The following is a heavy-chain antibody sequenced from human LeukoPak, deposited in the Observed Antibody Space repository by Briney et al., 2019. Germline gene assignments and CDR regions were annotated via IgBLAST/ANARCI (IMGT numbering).Heavy chain of an antibody. D-gene: IGHD2-15*01. CDR3: AKFLVAAESEFDY. J-gene: IGHJ4*02. V-gene: IGHV3-30*18. Sequence: GRSLRLSCAASGFTFSSYGMHWVRQAPGKGLEWVAVISYDGSNKYYADSVKGRFTISRDNSKNTLYLQMNSLRAEDTAVYYCAKFLVAAESEFDYWDQGTLVTVSS. CDR2: ISYDGSNK. CDR1: GFTFSSYG.